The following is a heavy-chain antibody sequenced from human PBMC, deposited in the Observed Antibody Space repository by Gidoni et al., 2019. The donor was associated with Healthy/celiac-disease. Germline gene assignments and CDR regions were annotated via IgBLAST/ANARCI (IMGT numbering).Heavy chain of an antibody. CDR1: GGSISSSSYY. CDR3: ARDGGIQLWLMDAFDI. J-gene: IGHJ3*02. D-gene: IGHD5-18*01. CDR2: IYYSGST. V-gene: IGHV4-39*07. Sequence: QLQLQESGPGLVRPSETLSLPCTVSGGSISSSSYYWGWIRQPPGKGLEWIGSIYYSGSTYYNPSLKSRVTISVDTSKNQFSLKLSSVTAADTAVYYCARDGGIQLWLMDAFDIWGQGTMVTVSS.